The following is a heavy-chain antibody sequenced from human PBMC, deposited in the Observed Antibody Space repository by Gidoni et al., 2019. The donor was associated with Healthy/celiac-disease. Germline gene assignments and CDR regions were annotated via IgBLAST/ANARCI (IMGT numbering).Heavy chain of an antibody. V-gene: IGHV3-23*01. J-gene: IGHJ4*02. CDR1: GFTFGSQA. CDR2: ISGSGGST. CDR3: AKADLRSIVVVPAAILY. D-gene: IGHD2-2*02. Sequence: GQLLEAGGGVVQAGGCLRFCGAASGFTFGSQAMSWVRQAPGKGLEWVSAISGSGGSTYYTDSVKGRFTISRDNSKNTLYLQMNSLRAEDTAVYYCAKADLRSIVVVPAAILYWGQGTLVTVSS.